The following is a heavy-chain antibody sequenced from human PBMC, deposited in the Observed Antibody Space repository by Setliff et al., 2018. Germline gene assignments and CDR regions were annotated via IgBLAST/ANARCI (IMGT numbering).Heavy chain of an antibody. CDR3: ARDLVKDIVVVVWYFDL. J-gene: IGHJ2*01. CDR1: GFTFSSYS. Sequence: SCAASGFTFSSYSMNWVRQAPGKGLEWVSYISSSSSTIYYADSVKGRFTISRDNAKNSLYLQMNGLRAEDTAVYYCARDLVKDIVVVVWYFDLWGRGTLVTVSS. V-gene: IGHV3-48*01. CDR2: ISSSSSTI. D-gene: IGHD2-15*01.